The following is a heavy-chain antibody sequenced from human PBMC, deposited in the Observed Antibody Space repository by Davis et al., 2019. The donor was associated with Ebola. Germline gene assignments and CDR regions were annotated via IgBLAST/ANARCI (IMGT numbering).Heavy chain of an antibody. CDR1: GHRVTDLS. D-gene: IGHD3-10*01. V-gene: IGHV1-24*01. CDR2: FNPGDRGT. CDR3: TTEVGES. J-gene: IGHJ5*02. Sequence: ASVKVSCKVSGHRVTDLSMHWVRQAPGKGLEWMGRFNPGDRGTVFAEKFQGRVSITVDTSTDTVYLDLEGLTSQDTAMYFCTTEVGESWGQGSMVTVAS.